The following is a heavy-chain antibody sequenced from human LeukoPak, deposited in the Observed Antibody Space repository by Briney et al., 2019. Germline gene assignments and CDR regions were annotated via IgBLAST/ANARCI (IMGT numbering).Heavy chain of an antibody. V-gene: IGHV4-38-2*02. D-gene: IGHD4-23*01. CDR1: GYSISSGYY. Sequence: SETLSLTCTVSGYSISSGYYWGWIRQPPGKGLEWIGSIYHSGSTYYNPSLKSRVTISVDTSKNQFSLKLSSVTAADTAVYYCARALRWGSPSFDYWGQGTLVTVSS. J-gene: IGHJ4*02. CDR2: IYHSGST. CDR3: ARALRWGSPSFDY.